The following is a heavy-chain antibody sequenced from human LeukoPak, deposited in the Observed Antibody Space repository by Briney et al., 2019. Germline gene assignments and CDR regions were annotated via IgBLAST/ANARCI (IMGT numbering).Heavy chain of an antibody. CDR1: GGTFSSYA. Sequence: VASVEVSCKASGGTFSSYAISWVRQAPGQGLEWMGGIIPIFGTANYAQKFQGRVTITADESTSTAYMELSSLRSEDTAVYYCARRYFDFRMDVWGQGTTVTVSS. CDR3: ARRYFDFRMDV. D-gene: IGHD3-9*01. CDR2: IIPIFGTA. V-gene: IGHV1-69*01. J-gene: IGHJ6*02.